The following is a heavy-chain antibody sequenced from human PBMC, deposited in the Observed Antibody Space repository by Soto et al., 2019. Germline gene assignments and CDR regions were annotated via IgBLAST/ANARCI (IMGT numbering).Heavy chain of an antibody. Sequence: EVQLVESGEGLVQPGGSLRLSCAASGFAFSTYNMNWVRQAPGKGLEWVSYISSSSSTIYYADSVKGRFTISRDNAKNSLYLQMNSLRDEDTAVYYCARDRKVGAAPFDYWGQEPWSPSPQ. J-gene: IGHJ4*01. D-gene: IGHD2-15*01. CDR3: ARDRKVGAAPFDY. V-gene: IGHV3-48*02. CDR1: GFAFSTYN. CDR2: ISSSSSTI.